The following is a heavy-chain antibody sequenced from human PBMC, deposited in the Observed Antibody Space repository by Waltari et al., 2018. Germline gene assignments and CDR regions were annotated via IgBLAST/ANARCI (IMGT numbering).Heavy chain of an antibody. D-gene: IGHD2-21*01. CDR2: INTDGSST. V-gene: IGHV3-74*01. J-gene: IGHJ5*02. Sequence: EVQLVESGGGLIQPGGSLRLSCAASGFTFSSYWMHWLRQAPGKGLVWVSRINTDGSSTNYADSVKGRFTISRDNAKNTLYLQMNSLRAEDTAVYYCARAGGGELRMGFDPWGQETLVTVSS. CDR1: GFTFSSYW. CDR3: ARAGGGELRMGFDP.